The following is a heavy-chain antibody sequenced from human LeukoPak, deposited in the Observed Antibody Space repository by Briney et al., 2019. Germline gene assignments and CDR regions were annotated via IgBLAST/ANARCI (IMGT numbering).Heavy chain of an antibody. CDR1: GFTFSNNW. J-gene: IGHJ4*02. Sequence: PGGSLRLSCAASGFTFSNNWMSWVRQAPGKGLEWVANIKQDGSEKYYVDSVKGRFTISTDNAKNPLYLQMNSLRAEDTAVYYCARGRSSLDYWGQRTLVTVSS. CDR3: ARGRSSLDY. CDR2: IKQDGSEK. V-gene: IGHV3-7*01. D-gene: IGHD6-6*01.